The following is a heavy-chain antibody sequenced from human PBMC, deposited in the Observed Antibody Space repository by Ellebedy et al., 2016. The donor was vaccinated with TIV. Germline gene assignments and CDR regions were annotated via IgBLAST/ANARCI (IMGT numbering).Heavy chain of an antibody. D-gene: IGHD2-8*01. CDR3: ARGLGVFDP. J-gene: IGHJ5*02. CDR2: IYYSGST. Sequence: SETLSLXXTVSGGSVSSGSYYWSWIRQPPGKGLEWFGYIYYSGSTNYNPSLKSRVTISVDTSKNQFSLELSSVTAADTAVYYCARGLGVFDPWGQGTLVTVSS. V-gene: IGHV4-61*01. CDR1: GGSVSSGSYY.